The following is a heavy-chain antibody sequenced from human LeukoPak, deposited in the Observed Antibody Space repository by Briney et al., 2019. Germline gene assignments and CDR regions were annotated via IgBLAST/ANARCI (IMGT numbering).Heavy chain of an antibody. CDR3: ARGTWSSNSGNWFDP. CDR1: GYTFTNYD. CDR2: MNPNSGNT. J-gene: IGHJ5*02. Sequence: ASVKVSCKASGYTFTNYDINWVRQATGQGLEWMGWMNPNSGNTGYAQKFQGGVTITRNTSISTAYMELSSLRSEDTAVYYCARGTWSSNSGNWFDPWGQGTLVTVSS. V-gene: IGHV1-8*01. D-gene: IGHD6-6*01.